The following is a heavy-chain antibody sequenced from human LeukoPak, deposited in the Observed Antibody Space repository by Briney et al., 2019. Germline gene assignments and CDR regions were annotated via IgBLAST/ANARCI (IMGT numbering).Heavy chain of an antibody. V-gene: IGHV3-66*02. J-gene: IGHJ6*03. CDR1: GFTVSSNY. Sequence: GGSLRLSCAASGFTVSSNYMTWVRQAPGKGLEWVSVVYGGGSTYYADSVKGRFTISRDNSKNTLYLQMNSLRAEDTAVYYCAKDGIQLWPAFYYMDVWGKGTTVTVSS. CDR2: VYGGGST. CDR3: AKDGIQLWPAFYYMDV. D-gene: IGHD5-18*01.